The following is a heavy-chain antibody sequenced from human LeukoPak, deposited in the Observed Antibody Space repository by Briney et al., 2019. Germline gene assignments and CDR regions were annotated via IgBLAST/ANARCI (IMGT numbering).Heavy chain of an antibody. CDR3: ARENSGSYYQFDC. CDR2: MNPNGGNT. Sequence: ASVKVSCKASGYTFTNYDINWVRQATGQGLEWMGWMNPNGGNTDSAQHFQGRITMTRNTSINTAYMELSSLRPEDTAVYYCARENSGSYYQFDCWGQGTLVTVSS. J-gene: IGHJ4*02. D-gene: IGHD1-26*01. CDR1: GYTFTNYD. V-gene: IGHV1-8*01.